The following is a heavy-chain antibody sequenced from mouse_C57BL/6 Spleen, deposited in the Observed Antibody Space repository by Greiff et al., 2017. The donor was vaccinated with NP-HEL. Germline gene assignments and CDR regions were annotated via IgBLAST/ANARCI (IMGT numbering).Heavy chain of an antibody. CDR2: ISDGGSYT. J-gene: IGHJ3*01. Sequence: EVQVVESGGGLVKPGGSLKLSCAAPGFTFSSYAMSWVRQTPEKRLEWVATISDGGSYTYYPDNVKGRFTISRDNAKNNLYMQMSHLKSEDTAMYYCARAGGYDRFAYWGQGTLVTVSA. D-gene: IGHD2-2*01. CDR1: GFTFSSYA. V-gene: IGHV5-4*01. CDR3: ARAGGYDRFAY.